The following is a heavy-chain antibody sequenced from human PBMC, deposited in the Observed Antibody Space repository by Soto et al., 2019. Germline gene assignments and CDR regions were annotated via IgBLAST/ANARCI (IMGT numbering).Heavy chain of an antibody. CDR1: GGTFSSYA. Sequence: ASVKVSCKASGGTFSSYAISWVRQAPGQGLEWMGGIIPIFGTANYAQKFQGRVTITADESTSTAYMELSSLRSEDTAVYYCARTSYGRINWFDPWGQGTLVTVSS. D-gene: IGHD4-17*01. CDR2: IIPIFGTA. J-gene: IGHJ5*02. CDR3: ARTSYGRINWFDP. V-gene: IGHV1-69*13.